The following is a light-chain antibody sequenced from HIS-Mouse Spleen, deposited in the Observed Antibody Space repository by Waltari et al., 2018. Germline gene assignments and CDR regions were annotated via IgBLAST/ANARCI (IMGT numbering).Light chain of an antibody. V-gene: IGLV2-23*01. J-gene: IGLJ3*02. CDR2: EGS. CDR3: CSYAGSSTWV. Sequence: QSALTQPASVSGSPGQSITISCTGTSSDVGSYNLVSWYQQHPGKAPKLMIYEGSNRHSGVSNRFSGSKSGNTASLTSSGLQAEDEADYYCCSYAGSSTWVFGGGTKLTVL. CDR1: SSDVGSYNL.